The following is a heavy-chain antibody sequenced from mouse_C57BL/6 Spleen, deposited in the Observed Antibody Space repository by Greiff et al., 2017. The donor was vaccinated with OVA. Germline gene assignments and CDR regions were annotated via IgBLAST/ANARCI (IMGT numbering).Heavy chain of an antibody. CDR1: GFNIKDDY. D-gene: IGHD1-1*01. Sequence: VQLQQSGAELVRPGASVKLSCTASGFNIKDDYMHWVKQRPEQGLDWIGWIDPENGDTEYASKFQGKATITADTSSNTAYLQLSSLTSEDTAVYYCTNSPITTVVANAMDYWGQGTSVTVSS. V-gene: IGHV14-4*01. CDR3: TNSPITTVVANAMDY. CDR2: IDPENGDT. J-gene: IGHJ4*01.